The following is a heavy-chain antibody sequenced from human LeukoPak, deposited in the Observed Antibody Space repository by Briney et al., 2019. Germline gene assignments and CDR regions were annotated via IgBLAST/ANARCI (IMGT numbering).Heavy chain of an antibody. CDR3: ARDDYGSGSYYMDV. D-gene: IGHD3-10*01. J-gene: IGHJ6*03. CDR1: GYSISSGYY. CDR2: IYHSGST. Sequence: SETLSLTCTVSGYSISSGYYWGWIRQPPGKGLEWIGSIYHSGSTYYNPSLKSRVTISVDTSKNQFSLKLSSVTAADTAVYYCARDDYGSGSYYMDVWGKGTTVTVSS. V-gene: IGHV4-38-2*02.